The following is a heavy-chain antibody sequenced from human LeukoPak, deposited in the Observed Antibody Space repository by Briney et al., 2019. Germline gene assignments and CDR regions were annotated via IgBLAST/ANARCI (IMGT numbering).Heavy chain of an antibody. CDR2: IRHDATTE. CDR3: AKDLSGGYHSYYFDF. CDR1: GSTFYNYG. Sequence: GGSLRLSCAASGSTFYNYGMNWVRQAPGKGLEWVAFIRHDATTEYYVDSVKGRFIISRDNSKNTLYLQMNSLRAEDTAVYFCAKDLSGGYHSYYFDFWGQGTPVTVSS. J-gene: IGHJ4*02. D-gene: IGHD5-18*01. V-gene: IGHV3-30*02.